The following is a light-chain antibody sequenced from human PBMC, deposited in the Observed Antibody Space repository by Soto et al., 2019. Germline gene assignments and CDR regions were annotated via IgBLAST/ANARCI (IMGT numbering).Light chain of an antibody. J-gene: IGKJ5*01. V-gene: IGKV3-15*01. Sequence: EIVKTRSPATLSVSPAERATRSCRASQSVSSNLAWHQQKPGQAPRILMYDASTRATGIPARFSGSGSGTEFTLTICSLQSEDLAVYYCQLYHNWPITFGQGTRLEIK. CDR2: DAS. CDR1: QSVSSN. CDR3: QLYHNWPIT.